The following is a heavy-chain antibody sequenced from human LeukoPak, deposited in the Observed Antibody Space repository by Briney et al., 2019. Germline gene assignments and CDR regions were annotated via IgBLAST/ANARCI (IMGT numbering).Heavy chain of an antibody. V-gene: IGHV4-34*01. CDR2: INHSGST. CDR1: GGSFSGYY. D-gene: IGHD6-13*01. Sequence: SETLSLTCAVYGGSFSGYYWSWIRQPPGKGLEWIGEINHSGSTNYNPSLKSRVTISVDTSKNQFSLKLSSVTAAGTAVYYCARGGGMSSCWYFHRYYYMDVWGKGTTVTVSS. CDR3: ARGGGMSSCWYFHRYYYMDV. J-gene: IGHJ6*03.